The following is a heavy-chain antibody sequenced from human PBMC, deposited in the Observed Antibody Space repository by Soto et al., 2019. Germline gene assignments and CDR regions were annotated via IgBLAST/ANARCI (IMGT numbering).Heavy chain of an antibody. CDR1: GYSFTTYW. J-gene: IGHJ6*02. CDR2: IHPGDSDV. V-gene: IGHV5-51*01. CDR3: ARHVGGRDYYYGIDV. Sequence: GESLKISCQTSGYSFTTYWIAWVRQMPGKGLEWMGIIHPGDSDVRYSPSFQGLVTFSADKSINTAYAQWSSLKASDTALYYCARHVGGRDYYYGIDVWGQGTTVTVSS.